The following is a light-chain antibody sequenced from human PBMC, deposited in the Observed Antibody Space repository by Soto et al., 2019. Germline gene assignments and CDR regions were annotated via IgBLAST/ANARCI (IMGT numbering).Light chain of an antibody. CDR3: QQYDSWPQT. Sequence: EIVITQSPATLSVSPGERATLSCRTSQYTGSNLAWYQQKLGQPPRLLIYGASTRAPGIPARFSGSGSGTEFTLTSSSLQSEDFAVYYCQQYDSWPQTFGQGTKVEIK. CDR1: QYTGSN. CDR2: GAS. J-gene: IGKJ1*01. V-gene: IGKV3-15*01.